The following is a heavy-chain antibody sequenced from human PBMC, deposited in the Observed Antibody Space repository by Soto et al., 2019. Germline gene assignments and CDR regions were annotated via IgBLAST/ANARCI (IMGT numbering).Heavy chain of an antibody. Sequence: QVQLVQSGAEVKKPGSSVKVSCKASGGTFSSYAISWVRQAPGQGLEWMGGIIPIFGTANYAQKFQGRVTITADESTSTAYMEMSSLRSEDTAVDYCARDPQYSSSSWDNWFDPWGQGTLVTVSS. J-gene: IGHJ5*02. CDR1: GGTFSSYA. V-gene: IGHV1-69*01. D-gene: IGHD6-6*01. CDR2: IIPIFGTA. CDR3: ARDPQYSSSSWDNWFDP.